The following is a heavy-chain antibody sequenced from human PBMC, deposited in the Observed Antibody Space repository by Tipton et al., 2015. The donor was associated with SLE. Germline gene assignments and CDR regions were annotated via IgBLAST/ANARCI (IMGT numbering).Heavy chain of an antibody. J-gene: IGHJ4*02. D-gene: IGHD3/OR15-3a*01. Sequence: TLSLTCTVSGGSISSYYWSWIRQPPGKGLEWIGYIYYSGSTNYNPSLKSRVTMSVDTSKNQLSLKLSSVTAANTAVYYCARGEDWIGFDYWGQGTLVTVSS. CDR2: IYYSGST. CDR3: ARGEDWIGFDY. V-gene: IGHV4-59*01. CDR1: GGSISSYY.